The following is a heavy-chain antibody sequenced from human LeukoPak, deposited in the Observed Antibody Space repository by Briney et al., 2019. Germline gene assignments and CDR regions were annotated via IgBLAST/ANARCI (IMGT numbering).Heavy chain of an antibody. J-gene: IGHJ4*02. CDR3: AKWGDYDVLTGYYVSDY. CDR1: GFTFGDYA. CDR2: ITGSGGNT. D-gene: IGHD3-9*01. Sequence: GGSLRLSCTASGFTFGDYAMSWVRQAPGKGLEWVSAITGSGGNTYYADSVKGRFTISRDNSKNTVFLQMNSLRAEDTAVYYCAKWGDYDVLTGYYVSDYWGQGTLVTVSS. V-gene: IGHV3-23*01.